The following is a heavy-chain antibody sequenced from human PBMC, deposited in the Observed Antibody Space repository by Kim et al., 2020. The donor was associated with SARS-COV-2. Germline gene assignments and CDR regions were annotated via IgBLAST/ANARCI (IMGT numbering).Heavy chain of an antibody. CDR3: ARRGYSYGHLDY. V-gene: IGHV4-39*01. J-gene: IGHJ4*02. CDR2: IYYSGST. CDR1: GGSISSSSYY. D-gene: IGHD5-18*01. Sequence: SETLSLTCTASGGSISSSSYYWGWIRQPPGKGLEWIGSIYYSGSTYYNPSLKSRVTISVDTSKNQFSLKLSSVTAADTAVYYCARRGYSYGHLDYWGQGTLVTVSS.